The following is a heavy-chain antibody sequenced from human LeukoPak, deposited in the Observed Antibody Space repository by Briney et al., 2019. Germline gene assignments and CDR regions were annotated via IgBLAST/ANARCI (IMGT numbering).Heavy chain of an antibody. CDR2: MRDTVNT. D-gene: IGHD5-18*01. CDR1: DVTISSHY. Sequence: SETLSLTCTVSDVTISSHYWSWLRQPPGKGLEWIAYMRDTVNTKDNPSFKSRLTLSADTSKNQFSLRLSSVTAADTAVYYCATIKRGNIYGYFDFWGQGILVTVSS. J-gene: IGHJ4*02. CDR3: ATIKRGNIYGYFDF. V-gene: IGHV4-59*11.